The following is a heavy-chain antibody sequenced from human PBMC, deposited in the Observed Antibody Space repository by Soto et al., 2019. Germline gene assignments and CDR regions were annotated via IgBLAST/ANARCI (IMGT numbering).Heavy chain of an antibody. CDR2: INPSGGST. CDR3: ARENSSSSYYYYGMDV. Sequence: ASVKVSCMASGYTFTSYYMHWVRQAPGQGLEWMGIINPSGGSTSYAQKFQGRVTMTRDTSTSTVYMELSSLRSEDTAVYYCARENSSSSYYYYGMDVWGQGTTVTVSS. V-gene: IGHV1-46*01. CDR1: GYTFTSYY. D-gene: IGHD6-6*01. J-gene: IGHJ6*02.